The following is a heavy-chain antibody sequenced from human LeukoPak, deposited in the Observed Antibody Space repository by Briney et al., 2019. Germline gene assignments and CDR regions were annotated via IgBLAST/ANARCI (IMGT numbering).Heavy chain of an antibody. D-gene: IGHD3-10*01. CDR3: ARSLWFGEGVDFDY. CDR2: INPNSGGT. J-gene: IGHJ4*02. CDR1: GYTFTGYY. V-gene: IGHV1-2*02. Sequence: AASVKVSCKASGYTFTGYYMHWVRQAPGQGLEWMGWINPNSGGTNYAQKFQGRVTMTRDTSISTAYMEPSRLRSDDTAVYYCARSLWFGEGVDFDYWGQGTLVTVSS.